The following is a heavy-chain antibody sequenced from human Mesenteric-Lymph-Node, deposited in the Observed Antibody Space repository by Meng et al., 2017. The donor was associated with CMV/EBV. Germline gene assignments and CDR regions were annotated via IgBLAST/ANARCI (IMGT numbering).Heavy chain of an antibody. CDR2: IYSGGSTT. Sequence: GESLKISCAASGFIFSTYAMSWVRQAPGKGLEWVSVIYSGGSTTYYADSVKGRFTISRDNSKNTLYLQMSSLRAEDTAVYYCAKDVGYYDFWSGFDPWGQGTLVTVSS. J-gene: IGHJ5*02. D-gene: IGHD3-3*01. CDR1: GFIFSTYA. CDR3: AKDVGYYDFWSGFDP. V-gene: IGHV3-23*03.